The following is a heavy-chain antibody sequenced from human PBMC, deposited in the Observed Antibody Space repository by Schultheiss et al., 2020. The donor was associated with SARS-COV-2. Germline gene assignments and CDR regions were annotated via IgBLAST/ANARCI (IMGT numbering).Heavy chain of an antibody. CDR1: GGSVSNNYNY. CDR3: ARDRREGNNWTFLGY. V-gene: IGHV4-61*01. CDR2: IYYSGST. Sequence: SETLSLTCTVSGGSVSNNYNYWHWIRQTPGNGLEWIGYIYYSGSTKYNPSLKSRVIISADTSKNQLSLRLTSVTAADTAVYYCARDRREGNNWTFLGYWGQGTLVTVSS. D-gene: IGHD1-1*01. J-gene: IGHJ4*02.